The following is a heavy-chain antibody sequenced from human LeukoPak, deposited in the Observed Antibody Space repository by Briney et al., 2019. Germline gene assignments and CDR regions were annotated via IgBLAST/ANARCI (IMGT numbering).Heavy chain of an antibody. CDR1: GFTFSSYW. CDR3: AKDQGSSSVFDY. Sequence: PGGSLRLSCATSGFTFSSYWMSWVRQAPGKGLEWVANIKQDGSEKNYVDSVKGRFTISRDNAKNSLYLQMNSLRAEDTAVYYCAKDQGSSSVFDYWGQGTLVTVSS. CDR2: IKQDGSEK. V-gene: IGHV3-7*01. J-gene: IGHJ4*02. D-gene: IGHD6-6*01.